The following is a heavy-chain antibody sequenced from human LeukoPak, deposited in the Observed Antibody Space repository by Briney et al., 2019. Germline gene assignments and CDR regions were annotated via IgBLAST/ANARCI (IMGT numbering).Heavy chain of an antibody. D-gene: IGHD5-18*01. V-gene: IGHV3-21*01. CDR2: ISSSSSYI. J-gene: IGHJ3*02. CDR1: GFTFSSYS. CDR3: ARSGYSYGSLGAFDI. Sequence: PGGSLRLSCAASGFTFSSYSMNWVRQAPGKGLEWVSSISSSSSYIYYADSVKGRFTISRDNAKNSLYLQMNSLRAEDTAAYYCARSGYSYGSLGAFDIWGQGTMVTVSS.